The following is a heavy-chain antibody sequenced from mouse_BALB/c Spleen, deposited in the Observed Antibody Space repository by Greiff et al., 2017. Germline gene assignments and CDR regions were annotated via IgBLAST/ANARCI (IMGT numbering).Heavy chain of an antibody. Sequence: EVQRVESGGDLVKPGGSLKLSCAASGFTFSSYGMSWVRQTPDNRLEWVATISSGGSYTYYPDSVKGRFTISRDNAKNTLYLQLSSLKSEDTAVYYCARRATVVGDWYFDVWGAGTTVTVSS. J-gene: IGHJ1*01. V-gene: IGHV5-6*01. CDR2: ISSGGSYT. D-gene: IGHD1-1*01. CDR1: GFTFSSYG. CDR3: ARRATVVGDWYFDV.